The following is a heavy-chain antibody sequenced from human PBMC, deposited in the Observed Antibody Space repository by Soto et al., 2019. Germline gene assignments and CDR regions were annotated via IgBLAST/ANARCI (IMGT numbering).Heavy chain of an antibody. CDR3: ARGRTTSLGTFDY. V-gene: IGHV1-18*01. Sequence: ASVKVSCKASGYSFLNYGISWLRQAPGQGLEWMGWIGTFSGDTKYALKFQGRVTMTTDTSTTTVYMQLTNLRYDDTAVYFCARGRTTSLGTFDYWGQGALVTVSS. J-gene: IGHJ4*02. D-gene: IGHD1-1*01. CDR2: IGTFSGDT. CDR1: GYSFLNYG.